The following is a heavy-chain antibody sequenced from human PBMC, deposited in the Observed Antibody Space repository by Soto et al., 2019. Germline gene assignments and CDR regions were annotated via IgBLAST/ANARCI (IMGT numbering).Heavy chain of an antibody. Sequence: QVQLVQSGAEVKKPGSSVKVSCKASGGTFSSYAISWVRQAPGHGLEWMGGIIPIFGTANNAQKFQGRVTITADESTSTADMELSSLRSEDTAVYYCAREIKSYYDSSGYYGDFDYWGQGTLVTVSS. CDR1: GGTFSSYA. V-gene: IGHV1-69*01. D-gene: IGHD3-22*01. CDR3: AREIKSYYDSSGYYGDFDY. J-gene: IGHJ4*02. CDR2: IIPIFGTA.